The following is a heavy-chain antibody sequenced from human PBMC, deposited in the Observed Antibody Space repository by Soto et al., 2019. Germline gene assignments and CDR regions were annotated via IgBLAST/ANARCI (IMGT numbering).Heavy chain of an antibody. V-gene: IGHV1-3*04. D-gene: IGHD5-12*01. CDR3: ARAISGYVT. Sequence: QVQLVQSGAEVKKPGASVKVSCKASGSTFSTYAIQWVRQAPGQSLEWMGWINTGNGNTRYSQNFQGRVTLTRDTYASTAYMDLSSLRSEDTSIYYCARAISGYVTWGQGTLVTVSS. CDR1: GSTFSTYA. J-gene: IGHJ5*02. CDR2: INTGNGNT.